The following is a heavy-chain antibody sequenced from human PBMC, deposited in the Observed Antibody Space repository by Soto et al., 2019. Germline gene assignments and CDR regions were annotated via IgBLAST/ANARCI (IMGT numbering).Heavy chain of an antibody. D-gene: IGHD3-10*01. CDR1: GFTFSSYA. CDR2: ISYDGSNR. V-gene: IGHV3-30-3*01. CDR3: ARDWVYGSY. Sequence: QVQLVASGGGVVQPGRSLRLACTASGFTFSSYAMHWVRQAPGKGLEWVSVISYDGSNRYYADSVKGRFTISRDNSKNTLYLQMNSLRAEDTAVYYCARDWVYGSYWGQGTLVTVSS. J-gene: IGHJ4*02.